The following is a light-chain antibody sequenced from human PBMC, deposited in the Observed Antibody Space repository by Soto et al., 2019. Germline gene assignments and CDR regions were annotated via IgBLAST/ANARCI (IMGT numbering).Light chain of an antibody. CDR1: QGISSY. J-gene: IGKJ5*01. CDR2: AAS. V-gene: IGKV1-8*01. CDR3: QQYYSYPQIT. Sequence: AIRMTQSPSSFSASRGDRVTITCRASQGISSYLAWYQQKPGKAPKLLIYAASTLQSGVPSRFSGSGSGTDFTLTISCLQSEDFATYYCQQYYSYPQITFGQGTRLEIK.